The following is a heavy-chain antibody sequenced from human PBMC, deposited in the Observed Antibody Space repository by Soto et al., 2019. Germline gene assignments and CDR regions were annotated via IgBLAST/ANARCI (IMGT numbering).Heavy chain of an antibody. CDR1: GYNFRNYG. CDR2: IGAYNGNR. Sequence: GASVKVSCKASGYNFRNYGITWLRQAPGQGLEWMGWIGAYNGNRKYLQKLQGRVTMTTDTSTNTAHMELTSLKSDDTAVYYCARVIGVASMDHWGQGTQVTVSS. V-gene: IGHV1-18*01. D-gene: IGHD5-12*01. CDR3: ARVIGVASMDH. J-gene: IGHJ4*02.